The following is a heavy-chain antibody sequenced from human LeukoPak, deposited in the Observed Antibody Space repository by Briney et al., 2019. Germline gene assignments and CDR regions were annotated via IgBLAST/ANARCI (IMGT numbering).Heavy chain of an antibody. CDR2: ISYDGSNK. J-gene: IGHJ4*02. D-gene: IGHD3-22*01. CDR1: GFTFSSYA. V-gene: IGHV3-30-3*01. CDR3: AKEGILAYYDSSGYLDY. Sequence: GGSLRLSCAASGFTFSSYAMHWVRQAPGKGLEWVAVISYDGSNKYYADSVKGRFTISRDNSKNTLYLQMNSLRAEDTAVYYCAKEGILAYYDSSGYLDYWGQGTLVTVSS.